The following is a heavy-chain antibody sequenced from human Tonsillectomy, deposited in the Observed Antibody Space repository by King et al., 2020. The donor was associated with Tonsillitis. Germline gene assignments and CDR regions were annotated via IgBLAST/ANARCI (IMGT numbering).Heavy chain of an antibody. CDR1: GGSFSDYY. J-gene: IGHJ2*01. Sequence: VQLQQWGAGLLKPSETLSLTCAVYGGSFSDYYWNWIRQPPGKGLEWIGEINRSGNTNYNPSLKSRVTMSLDTSKNLFSLKLSSVTAADTAVYFCARGSLSITIFGVATNYWYFDLWGRGTLVTVSS. D-gene: IGHD3-3*01. CDR2: INRSGNT. V-gene: IGHV4-34*01. CDR3: ARGSLSITIFGVATNYWYFDL.